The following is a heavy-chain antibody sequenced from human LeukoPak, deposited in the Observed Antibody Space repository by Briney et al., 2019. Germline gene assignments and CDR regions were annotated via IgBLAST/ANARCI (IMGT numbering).Heavy chain of an antibody. CDR2: IRYDGNNK. CDR3: AKDRRRGYCSGGSCLRFDY. V-gene: IGHV3-30*02. CDR1: GFTFSSYG. D-gene: IGHD2-15*01. Sequence: PGGSLRLSCAASGFTFSSYGVHWVRQAPGKGLEWVAFIRYDGNNKYYADSVKGRFTISRDNSKNTLYLQMNSLRAEDTAVYYCAKDRRRGYCSGGSCLRFDYWGQGTLVTVSS. J-gene: IGHJ4*02.